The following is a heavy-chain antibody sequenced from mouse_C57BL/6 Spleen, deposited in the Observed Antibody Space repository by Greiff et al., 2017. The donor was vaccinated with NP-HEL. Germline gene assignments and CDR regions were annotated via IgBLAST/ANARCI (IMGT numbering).Heavy chain of an antibody. V-gene: IGHV1-61*01. D-gene: IGHD6-1*01. CDR3: ARRASYSLDY. J-gene: IGHJ2*01. Sequence: QVQLQQPGAELVRPGSSVKLSCKASGYTFSSYWMDWVKQRPGQGLEWIGNIYPSDSETHYNQKFKGKATLTADKSSSTAYMQLSSLTSADSAVYYCARRASYSLDYWGQGTTLTVSS. CDR2: IYPSDSET. CDR1: GYTFSSYW.